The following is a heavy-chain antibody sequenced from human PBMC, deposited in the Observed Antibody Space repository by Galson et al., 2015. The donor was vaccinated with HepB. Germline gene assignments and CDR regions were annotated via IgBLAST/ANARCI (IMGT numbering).Heavy chain of an antibody. CDR1: GFTFSSYA. D-gene: IGHD6-19*01. CDR2: ISYDGSNK. CDR3: ARGRSRVVAGMGRIDY. V-gene: IGHV3-30-3*01. Sequence: SLRLSCAASGFTFSSYAMHWVRQAPGKGLEWVAVISYDGSNKYYADSVKGRFTISRDNSKNTLYLQMNSLRAEDTAVYYCARGRSRVVAGMGRIDYWGQGTLVTVSS. J-gene: IGHJ4*02.